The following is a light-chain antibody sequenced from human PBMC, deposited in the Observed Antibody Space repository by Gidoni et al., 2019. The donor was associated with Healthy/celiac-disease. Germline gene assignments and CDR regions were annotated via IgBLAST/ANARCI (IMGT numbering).Light chain of an antibody. CDR2: GAS. J-gene: IGKJ1*01. Sequence: EIELTQSPGTLSLSPGERATLSCRASQSVSSSYLACYQPKPGQAPRLLIYGASSRATGLPDRFSGSGSGTDFTLTISRLEPEDFAVYYCQQYGSSPHTFGQGTKVEIK. CDR3: QQYGSSPHT. CDR1: QSVSSSY. V-gene: IGKV3-20*01.